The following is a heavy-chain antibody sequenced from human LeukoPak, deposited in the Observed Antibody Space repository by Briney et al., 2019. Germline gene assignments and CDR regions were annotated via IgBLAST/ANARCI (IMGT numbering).Heavy chain of an antibody. Sequence: ASVKVSCKASGYIFSSYYIHWVRQAPGQGLEWMGIINPSGGTTSYAQKFQGRVTMTRDTSISTAYMELSRLRSDDTAVYYCARVGWFGELSNFDYWGQGTLVTVSS. CDR3: ARVGWFGELSNFDY. D-gene: IGHD3-10*01. CDR1: GYIFSSYY. V-gene: IGHV1-46*01. J-gene: IGHJ4*02. CDR2: INPSGGTT.